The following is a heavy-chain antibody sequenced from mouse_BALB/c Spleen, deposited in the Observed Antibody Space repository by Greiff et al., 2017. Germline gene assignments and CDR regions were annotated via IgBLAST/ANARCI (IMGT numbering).Heavy chain of an antibody. CDR1: GFTFSSYT. D-gene: IGHD5-5*01. CDR2: ISSGGSYT. Sequence: DVKLVESGGGLVKPGGSLKLSCAASGFTFSSYTMSWVRQTPEKRLEWVATISSGGSYTDYPDSVKGRFTISRDNAKNTLYLQMSSLKSEDTAMYYCTRKDYPMDYWGQGTTLTVSS. V-gene: IGHV5-6-4*01. CDR3: TRKDYPMDY. J-gene: IGHJ2*01.